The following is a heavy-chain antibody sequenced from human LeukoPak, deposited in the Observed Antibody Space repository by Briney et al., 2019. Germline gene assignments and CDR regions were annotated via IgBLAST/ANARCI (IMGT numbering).Heavy chain of an antibody. Sequence: GGSLRLSCAASGLTFSRYWMSWVRQAPGKGLEWVVNIKQDGSEKYYVDSVKGRFTISRDNAKNSLYLQMNSLRAEDTAVYYCARSAGSSSWYEGYYFDYWGQGTLVTVSS. CDR1: GLTFSRYW. J-gene: IGHJ4*02. CDR3: ARSAGSSSWYEGYYFDY. CDR2: IKQDGSEK. V-gene: IGHV3-7*01. D-gene: IGHD6-13*01.